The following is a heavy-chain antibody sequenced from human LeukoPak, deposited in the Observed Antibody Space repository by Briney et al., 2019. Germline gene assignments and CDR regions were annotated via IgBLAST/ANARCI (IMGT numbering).Heavy chain of an antibody. J-gene: IGHJ6*04. D-gene: IGHD2-2*01. Sequence: ASVKVSCKASGGTFSSYAISWVRQAPGQGLEWMGGIIPIFGTANYAQKFQGRVTITADESTSKDCMELSSLRSEDTAVYYCAREGCSSTSCYGGYYGMDVWGKGTTVTVSS. V-gene: IGHV1-69*01. CDR1: GGTFSSYA. CDR3: AREGCSSTSCYGGYYGMDV. CDR2: IIPIFGTA.